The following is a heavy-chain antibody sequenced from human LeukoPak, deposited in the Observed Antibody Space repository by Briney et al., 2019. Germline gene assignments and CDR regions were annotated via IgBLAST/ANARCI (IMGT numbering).Heavy chain of an antibody. Sequence: PSQTLSLTCTVSGGSITSGNYYWSWIRQTAEKGLEWIGRIYSSGSTTYNPSLKSRVTISVDTSKNQFSLKLNSVTAADTAVYYCARDMKYSYGYDTWGQGTLVTVSS. J-gene: IGHJ5*02. CDR2: IYSSGST. CDR3: ARDMKYSYGYDT. CDR1: GGSITSGNYY. V-gene: IGHV4-61*02. D-gene: IGHD5-18*01.